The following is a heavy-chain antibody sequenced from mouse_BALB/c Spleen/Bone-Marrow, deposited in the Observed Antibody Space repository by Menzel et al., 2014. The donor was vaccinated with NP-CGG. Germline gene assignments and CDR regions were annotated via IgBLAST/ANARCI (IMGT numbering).Heavy chain of an antibody. J-gene: IGHJ2*01. Sequence: EVQLRQSGPELVKPGASVKISCKASGYSFTGYFMNWVKQRHGKSLEWIGLINPYNGDTFYNQKFKGKASLTVDKSSSTAHMELLSLTSEDSAVYYCGRGDDYDGDFDRWGQGTTLTVSS. CDR2: INPYNGDT. V-gene: IGHV1-37*01. D-gene: IGHD2-4*01. CDR3: GRGDDYDGDFDR. CDR1: GYSFTGYF.